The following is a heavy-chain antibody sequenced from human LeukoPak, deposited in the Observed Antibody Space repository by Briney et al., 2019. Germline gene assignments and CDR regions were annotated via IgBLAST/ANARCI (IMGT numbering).Heavy chain of an antibody. CDR2: MNPNGGNT. J-gene: IGHJ4*02. D-gene: IGHD3-22*01. CDR1: GYTFTSYD. V-gene: IGHV1-8*01. Sequence: GASVKVSCKASGYTFTSYDINWVRRATGQGLEWMGWMNPNGGNTGYAQKFQGRVTMTRNTSISTAYMELSSLRSEDTAVYYCARGVRRYYYDSSGYYGSLYWGQGTLVTVSS. CDR3: ARGVRRYYYDSSGYYGSLY.